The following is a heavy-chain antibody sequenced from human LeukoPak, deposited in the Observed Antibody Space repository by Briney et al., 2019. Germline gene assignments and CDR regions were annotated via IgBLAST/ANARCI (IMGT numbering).Heavy chain of an antibody. V-gene: IGHV4-4*07. CDR3: ARWYSSSWYVGKHNWFDP. J-gene: IGHJ5*02. CDR1: GGSISGYY. CDR2: FYPSGTT. Sequence: SETLSLTCTVSGGSISGYYWSWIRQPAGKGLEWIGRFYPSGTTNYNPSLKSRVTMSLDTSKRQFSLKVRSVTAADTAVYYCARWYSSSWYVGKHNWFDPWGQGTLVTVSS. D-gene: IGHD6-13*01.